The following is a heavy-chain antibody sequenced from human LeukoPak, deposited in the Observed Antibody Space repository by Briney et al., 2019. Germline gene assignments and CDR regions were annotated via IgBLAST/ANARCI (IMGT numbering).Heavy chain of an antibody. CDR1: GGSITRGGYS. J-gene: IGHJ4*02. CDR2: IYHIGST. D-gene: IGHD2-2*01. Sequence: PSETLSLTCAVSGGSITRGGYSWTAIRQPPGKGLEWIGYIYHIGSTYYNPSLESRVTISIDRSNQFSLRLSSVSAADTAVYYCARANFCGGTSCYYFDYWGQGTLVTVSS. CDR3: ARANFCGGTSCYYFDY. V-gene: IGHV4-30-2*01.